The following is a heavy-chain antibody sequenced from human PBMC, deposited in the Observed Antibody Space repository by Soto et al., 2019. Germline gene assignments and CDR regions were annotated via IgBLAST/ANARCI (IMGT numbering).Heavy chain of an antibody. CDR2: ISAYNGNT. D-gene: IGHD6-13*01. J-gene: IGHJ6*02. Sequence: QVQLVQSGAEVKKPGASVKVSCKASGYTFTSYGISWVRQAPGQGLEWMGWISAYNGNTNYAQKLQGRVNMTTDTSTSTAYMALRSLRSDDTAVYYCATNRIIAAAGGYYYYGMDVWGQGTTVTVSS. V-gene: IGHV1-18*01. CDR3: ATNRIIAAAGGYYYYGMDV. CDR1: GYTFTSYG.